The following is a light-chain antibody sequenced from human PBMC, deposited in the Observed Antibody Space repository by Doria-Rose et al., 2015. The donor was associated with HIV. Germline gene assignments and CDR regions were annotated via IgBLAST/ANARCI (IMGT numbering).Light chain of an antibody. CDR2: WAS. V-gene: IGKV4-1*01. J-gene: IGKJ3*01. Sequence: VLTQSPESLGMSLGERATLNRKSNQSLLYTSKNYLAWYQQKQGQPPKLLIYWASTRQSGVPARFSGSGSGTDFTLTISSREAEDVAVYYCQQYYDTPSFAPGTTVVIK. CDR1: QSLLYTSKNY. CDR3: QQYYDTPS.